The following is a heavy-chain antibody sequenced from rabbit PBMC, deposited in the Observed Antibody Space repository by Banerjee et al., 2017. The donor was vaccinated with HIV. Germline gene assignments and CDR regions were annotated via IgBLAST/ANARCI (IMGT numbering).Heavy chain of an antibody. CDR2: IYAGSSGST. CDR1: GFSFSSSYY. CDR3: ASGSGGAFKL. J-gene: IGHJ4*01. D-gene: IGHD1-1*01. V-gene: IGHV1S45*01. Sequence: QQQLEESGGGLVKPGGTLTLTCTASGFSFSSSYYMCWVRQAPGKGLEWIGCIYAGSSGSTYYASWAKGRLTISKTSSTTVTLQMTSLTGADTATYFCASGSGGAFKLWGPGTLVTV.